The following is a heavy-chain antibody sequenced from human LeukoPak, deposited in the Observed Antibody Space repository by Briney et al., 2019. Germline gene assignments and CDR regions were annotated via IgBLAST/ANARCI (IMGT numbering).Heavy chain of an antibody. CDR2: MSGSGGST. Sequence: RGSLRLSCAASGFTFSIYGMSWVRQAPGRGLEWVSAMSGSGGSTYYADSVKGRFTISRDNAKNSLYLQMNSLRAEDTAVYYCATTQGATTNYWGQGTLVTVSS. CDR3: ATTQGATTNY. V-gene: IGHV3-23*01. CDR1: GFTFSIYG. D-gene: IGHD5-24*01. J-gene: IGHJ4*02.